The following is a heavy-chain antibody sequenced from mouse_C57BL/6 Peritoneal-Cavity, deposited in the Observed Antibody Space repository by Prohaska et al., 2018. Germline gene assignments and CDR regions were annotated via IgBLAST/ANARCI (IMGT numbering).Heavy chain of an antibody. CDR3: MRYGNYWYFDV. CDR1: GFTFSGFW. D-gene: IGHD2-1*01. V-gene: IGHV11-2*01. J-gene: IGHJ1*03. Sequence: EVQLLETGGGLVQPGGSRGLSCEGSGFTFSGFWMSWVRQTPGKTLEWIGDINSDGSAINYEPCIKDRFTSFRDNDKSTLYLQMSNVRSVDTATYFCMRYGNYWYFDVWGTGTTVTVSS. CDR2: INSDGSAI.